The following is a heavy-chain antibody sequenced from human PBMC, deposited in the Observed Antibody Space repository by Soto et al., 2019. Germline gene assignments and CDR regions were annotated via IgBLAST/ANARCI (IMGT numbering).Heavy chain of an antibody. CDR3: SRHHGLDIVAYY. D-gene: IGHD3-10*01. J-gene: IGHJ4*01. V-gene: IGHV4-59*08. CDR1: GDSINNYY. Sequence: PSETLSLTCTVSGDSINNYYWNWVLQAPWKGLEWIGHISYSVTTIYNPSLRGRVSFSIDTSKNQFSLKLSSVTAADTAVYFCSRHHGLDIVAYYWGQGILVTGSS. CDR2: ISYSVTT.